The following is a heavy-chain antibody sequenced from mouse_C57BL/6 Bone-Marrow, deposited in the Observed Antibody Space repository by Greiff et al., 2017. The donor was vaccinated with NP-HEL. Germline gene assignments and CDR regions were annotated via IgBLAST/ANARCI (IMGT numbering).Heavy chain of an antibody. CDR1: GYTFTSYW. Sequence: QVQLQQPGAELVKPGASVKLSCKASGYTFTSYWMPWVKPRPGPGLALIGMIHPNSGSTNYNEKFKSKATLTVDKSSSTAYMQLSSLTSEDSAVYYCARAGYSNSAWFACWGQGTLVTVSA. V-gene: IGHV1-64*01. CDR3: ARAGYSNSAWFAC. CDR2: IHPNSGST. J-gene: IGHJ3*01. D-gene: IGHD2-5*01.